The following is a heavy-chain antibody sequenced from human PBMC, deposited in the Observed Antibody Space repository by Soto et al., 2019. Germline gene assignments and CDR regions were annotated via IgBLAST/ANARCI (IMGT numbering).Heavy chain of an antibody. CDR2: IYYSGSP. CDR1: GGSISSGDDY. CDR3: AGWWIGSRQGGDP. Sequence: QVQLQESGPGLVKPSQTLSLTCTVSGGSISSGDDYWSWIRQHPGKGLEWIGYIYYSGSPDYNPCLYTRVRITVDTSKNQFSLKLSSVTAADTSVYYCAGWWIGSRQGGDPGGQGTLFTVSS. J-gene: IGHJ5*02. V-gene: IGHV4-31*03. D-gene: IGHD2-15*01.